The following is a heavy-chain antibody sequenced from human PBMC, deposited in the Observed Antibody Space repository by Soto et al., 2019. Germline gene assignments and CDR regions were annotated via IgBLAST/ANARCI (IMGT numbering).Heavy chain of an antibody. D-gene: IGHD2-2*01. CDR1: GYTFTSYD. V-gene: IGHV1-8*01. CDR2: MNPNSGNT. CDR3: ASNCISTSCYGVDY. Sequence: ASVKVSCKASGYTFTSYDINWVRQATGQGLEWMGWMNPNSGNTGYAQKFQGRVTMTRNTSTSTAYMELSSLRSEDTAVYYCASNCISTSCYGVDYWGQGTLVTVSS. J-gene: IGHJ4*02.